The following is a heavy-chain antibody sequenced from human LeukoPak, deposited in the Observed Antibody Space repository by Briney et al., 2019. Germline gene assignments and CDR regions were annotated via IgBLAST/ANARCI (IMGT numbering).Heavy chain of an antibody. V-gene: IGHV4-39*01. J-gene: IGHJ4*02. CDR2: IYYSGST. CDR3: ASLGGALAGYHFDY. CDR1: GGSTSSSSYY. D-gene: IGHD6-19*01. Sequence: PSETLSLTCTVSGGSTSSSSYYWGWIRQPPGKGLEWTGSIYYSGSTYYNPSLKSRVTISVDTSKNQFSLKLSSVTAADTAVYYCASLGGALAGYHFDYWGQGTLVIVSS.